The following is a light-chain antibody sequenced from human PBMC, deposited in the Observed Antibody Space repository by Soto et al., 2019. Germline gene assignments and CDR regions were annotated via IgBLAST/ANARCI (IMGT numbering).Light chain of an antibody. J-gene: IGLJ3*02. Sequence: QSALTQPASVSGSAGQSITISCSGTMRDVGAYNLVSWYQQHPGTAPKLIIYEVRNRPSGISSRFSGSRSGNTASLTISGLRPEDEADYYCAAWDDSLGGVLFGVGTKLTVL. CDR2: EVR. CDR1: MRDVGAYNL. CDR3: AAWDDSLGGVL. V-gene: IGLV2-14*03.